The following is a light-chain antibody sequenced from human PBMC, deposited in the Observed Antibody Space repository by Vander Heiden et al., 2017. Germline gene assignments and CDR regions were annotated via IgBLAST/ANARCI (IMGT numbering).Light chain of an antibody. CDR2: GAS. J-gene: IGKJ1*01. Sequence: EIVMTPSPATLSVSPGERATLSCRASQSVSSNLACDQQKPGQAPRLLIYGASTRATGIPARFSGSGSGTEFTLTISSRQSEDFAVYYCQQHNNWPPWTFGQGTKVEIK. CDR1: QSVSSN. CDR3: QQHNNWPPWT. V-gene: IGKV3-15*01.